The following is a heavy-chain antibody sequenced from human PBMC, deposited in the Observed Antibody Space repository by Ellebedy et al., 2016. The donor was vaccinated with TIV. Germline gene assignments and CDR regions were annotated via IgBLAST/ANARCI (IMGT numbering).Heavy chain of an antibody. CDR1: AFTSSRFW. J-gene: IGHJ4*02. CDR2: ITQGGSET. Sequence: PGGSLRLSCAASAFTSSRFWMAWVRHAPGKGLEWVATITQGGSETYYVDSVKGRFTISRDNSKNSLYLQMNSLRADDTALYYCASAARGSGAYESFWGQGTLVTVSS. V-gene: IGHV3-7*01. D-gene: IGHD5-12*01. CDR3: ASAARGSGAYESF.